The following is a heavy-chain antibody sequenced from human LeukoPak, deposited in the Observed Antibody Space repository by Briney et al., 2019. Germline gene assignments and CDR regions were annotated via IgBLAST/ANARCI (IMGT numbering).Heavy chain of an antibody. D-gene: IGHD6-19*01. Sequence: SETLSLTCAVYGGSFSGYYWSWIRQPPGKGLEWIGEINHSGSTNYNPSLKSLVTISVDTSKNQFSLKLSSVTAADTAVYYCARGLGYSSGWYRYWGQGTLVTVSS. CDR2: INHSGST. V-gene: IGHV4-34*01. J-gene: IGHJ4*02. CDR3: ARGLGYSSGWYRY. CDR1: GGSFSGYY.